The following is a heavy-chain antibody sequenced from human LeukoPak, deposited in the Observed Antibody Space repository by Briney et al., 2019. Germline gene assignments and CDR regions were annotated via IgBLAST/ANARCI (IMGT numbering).Heavy chain of an antibody. V-gene: IGHV1-69*05. D-gene: IGHD1-26*01. J-gene: IGHJ6*02. CDR1: GGTFSSYA. CDR2: IIPIFGTA. CDR3: ARGRTSGSYHTNPNPYYYYGMDV. Sequence: SVKVSCKASGGTFSSYAISWVRQAPGQGLEWMGGIIPIFGTASFAQKFQGRVTITTDESTTTAYMEVSSLRSEDTAVYYCARGRTSGSYHTNPNPYYYYGMDVWGQGTTVTVSS.